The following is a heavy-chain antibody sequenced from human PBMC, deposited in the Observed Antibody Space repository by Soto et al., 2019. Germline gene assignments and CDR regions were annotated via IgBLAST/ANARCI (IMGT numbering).Heavy chain of an antibody. D-gene: IGHD4-17*01. Sequence: SETLSLTCTVSGGSISSYYWSWIRQPPGKGLEWIGYVYYSGTTNYNPSLKSRVTISVDLSKNQFSLRLSSVTTADTALYYCARTTAVPNTLRSRYFFDYWGQGTLVTVSS. CDR3: ARTTAVPNTLRSRYFFDY. V-gene: IGHV4-59*01. J-gene: IGHJ4*02. CDR2: VYYSGTT. CDR1: GGSISSYY.